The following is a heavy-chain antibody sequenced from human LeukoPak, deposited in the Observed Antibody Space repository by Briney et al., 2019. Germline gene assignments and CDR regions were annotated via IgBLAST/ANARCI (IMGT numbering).Heavy chain of an antibody. CDR1: GGSFSGYY. J-gene: IGHJ4*02. Sequence: SETLSLTCAVYGGSFSGYYWSWIRQPPGKGLEWIGEINHSGSTNYNPSLKSRVTISVDTSKNQFSLKLSSVTAADTAVYYCASMRFDSSGLSYWGQGTLVTVSS. CDR3: ASMRFDSSGLSY. V-gene: IGHV4-34*01. CDR2: INHSGST. D-gene: IGHD6-19*01.